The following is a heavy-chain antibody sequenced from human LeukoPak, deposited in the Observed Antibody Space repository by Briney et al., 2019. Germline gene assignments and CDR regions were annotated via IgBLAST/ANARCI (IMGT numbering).Heavy chain of an antibody. J-gene: IGHJ6*03. V-gene: IGHV1-2*02. CDR3: ARDRSRITIFGVVIIRPGDYYYYMDV. CDR1: GYTFTGYN. D-gene: IGHD3-3*01. CDR2: INPNSGGT. Sequence: ASVKVSCKASGYTFTGYNMHWVRQAPGQGLEWMGWINPNSGGTNYAQKFQGRVTMTRDTSISTAYMELSRLRSDDTAVYYCARDRSRITIFGVVIIRPGDYYYYMDVWGKGTTVTVSS.